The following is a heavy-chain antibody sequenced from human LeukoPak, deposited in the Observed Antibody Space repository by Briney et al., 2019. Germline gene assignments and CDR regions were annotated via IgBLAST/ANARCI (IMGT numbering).Heavy chain of an antibody. D-gene: IGHD6-19*01. V-gene: IGHV4-34*01. CDR3: ARGRGFSSGWFSDY. CDR1: GGSFSGYY. CDR2: INHSGST. J-gene: IGHJ4*02. Sequence: SGTLSLTCAVYGGSFSGYYWSWIRQPPGKGLEWIGEINHSGSTNYNPSLKSRVTISVDTSKNQFSLKLSSVTAADTAVYYCARGRGFSSGWFSDYWGQGTLVTVSS.